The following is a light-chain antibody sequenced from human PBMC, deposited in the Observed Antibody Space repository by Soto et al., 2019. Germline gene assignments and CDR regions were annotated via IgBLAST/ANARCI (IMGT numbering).Light chain of an antibody. V-gene: IGKV1-12*01. CDR3: QQASSFPLT. CDR2: SAS. J-gene: IGKJ4*01. CDR1: QPISSW. Sequence: IQVTQSPSSVSASVGDRVTITCLASQPISSWLAWYQQKPVQPPNLLIYSASALRSGVPSRFSGSDSGTLFTLAITYLQPEDFATYYCQQASSFPLTFGGGTKVEVK.